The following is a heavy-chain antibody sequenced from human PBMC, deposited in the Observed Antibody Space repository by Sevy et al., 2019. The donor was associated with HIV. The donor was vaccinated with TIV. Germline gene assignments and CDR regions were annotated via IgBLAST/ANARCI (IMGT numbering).Heavy chain of an antibody. CDR3: ARGSGWYNVDWFDP. V-gene: IGHV4-31*03. Sequence: SETLSLTCTVSGGSISSGGYYWSWIRQHPGKGLEWIGYIYYSGSTYYNPSLKCRVTISVDTSKNQFSLKLSSVTAADTAVYYCARGSGWYNVDWFDPWGQGTLVTVSS. CDR2: IYYSGST. CDR1: GGSISSGGYY. D-gene: IGHD6-19*01. J-gene: IGHJ5*02.